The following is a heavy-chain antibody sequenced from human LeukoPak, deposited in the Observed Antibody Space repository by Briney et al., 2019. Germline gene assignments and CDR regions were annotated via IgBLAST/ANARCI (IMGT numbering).Heavy chain of an antibody. V-gene: IGHV1-8*02. CDR1: GYIFTSYD. J-gene: IGHJ4*02. Sequence: ASVKVSCKASGYIFTSYDINWVRQATGQGLEWMGWMNPNSGNTGYAQKFQGRVTMTRNTSISTAYMELSSLRSEDTAVYYCARKGKVVVALDYWGQGTLVTVSS. CDR3: ARKGKVVVALDY. CDR2: MNPNSGNT. D-gene: IGHD2-15*01.